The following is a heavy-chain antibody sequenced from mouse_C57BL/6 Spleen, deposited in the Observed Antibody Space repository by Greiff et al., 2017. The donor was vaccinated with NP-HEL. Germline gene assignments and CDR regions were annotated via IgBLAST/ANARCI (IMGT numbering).Heavy chain of an antibody. CDR2: IDPENGDT. Sequence: VQLQQSGAELVRPGASVKLSCTASGFNIKDDYMHWVKQRPEQGLEWIGWIDPENGDTEYASKFQGKATITADTSSNTAYLQLSSLTSEDTAVYYCTTSYYGSSSDLYFDVWGTGTTVTVSS. V-gene: IGHV14-4*01. CDR3: TTSYYGSSSDLYFDV. CDR1: GFNIKDDY. D-gene: IGHD1-1*01. J-gene: IGHJ1*03.